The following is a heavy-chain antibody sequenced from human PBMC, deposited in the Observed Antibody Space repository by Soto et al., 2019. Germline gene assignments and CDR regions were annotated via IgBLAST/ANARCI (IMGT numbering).Heavy chain of an antibody. CDR2: ISGYNGDT. CDR1: GYTFTDYG. J-gene: IGHJ4*02. V-gene: IGHV1-18*01. Sequence: QDQLVQSGAEVKKPGASVKVSCKASGYTFTDYGISWVRQAPGQGLEWMGWISGYNGDTKYEQKVQGRVTMTIDTSTTTAYMELTRLRSDDTAMYYCARDIGLYYYASSGYYFDYWGQGTLVTVSS. D-gene: IGHD3-22*01. CDR3: ARDIGLYYYASSGYYFDY.